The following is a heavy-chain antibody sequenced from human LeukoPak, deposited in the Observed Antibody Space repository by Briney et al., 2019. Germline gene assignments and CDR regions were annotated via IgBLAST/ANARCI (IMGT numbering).Heavy chain of an antibody. Sequence: SETLSLTCTVSGDSISSGHYWGWIRQPPGKGLEWIGSIYHSGSTYYNPSLKSRVTISVDTSKNQFSLKLSSVTAADTAVYFCARGSQYHYDSSGYYSHDYWGQGTLVTVSS. J-gene: IGHJ4*02. CDR3: ARGSQYHYDSSGYYSHDY. CDR1: GDSISSGHY. D-gene: IGHD3-22*01. V-gene: IGHV4-38-2*02. CDR2: IYHSGST.